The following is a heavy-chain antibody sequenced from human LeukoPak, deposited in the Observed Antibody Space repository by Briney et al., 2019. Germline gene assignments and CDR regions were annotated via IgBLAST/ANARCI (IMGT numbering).Heavy chain of an antibody. D-gene: IGHD5-12*01. V-gene: IGHV3-9*02. CDR3: ATNGGGDSGYGNFDY. Sequence: GGSLRLSCAVSGFNSDDYAMHWVRQLPGKGLEWVSGIGWNSDSVGYADSVKGRFTISRDNAKNSLYLQMNSLRAEDTALYYCATNGGGDSGYGNFDYWGQGTLVTVSS. CDR1: GFNSDDYA. J-gene: IGHJ4*02. CDR2: IGWNSDSV.